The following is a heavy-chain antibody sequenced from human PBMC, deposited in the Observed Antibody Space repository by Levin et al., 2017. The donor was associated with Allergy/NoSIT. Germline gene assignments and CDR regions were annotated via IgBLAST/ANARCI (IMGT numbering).Heavy chain of an antibody. V-gene: IGHV4-30-4*01. D-gene: IGHD3-10*01. CDR2: IYYSGST. CDR1: GGSISSGDYY. CDR3: ARSKKSTLRGGFGWFDP. J-gene: IGHJ5*02. Sequence: ASETLSLTCTVSGGSISSGDYYWSWIRQPPGKGLEWIGYIYYSGSTYYNPSLKSRVTISVDTSKNQFSLKLSSVTAADTAVYYCARSKKSTLRGGFGWFDPWGQGTLVTVSS.